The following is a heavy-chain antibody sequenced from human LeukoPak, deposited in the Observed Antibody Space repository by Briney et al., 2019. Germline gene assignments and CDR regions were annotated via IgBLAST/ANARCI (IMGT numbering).Heavy chain of an antibody. CDR3: AMDSSGYYYVTRNFDY. Sequence: GESLKISCKGSGYIFTSYWIGRVRQMPGKGLEWMGIIYPGDSDTRYSPSFQGQVTISADKSISTAYLQWSSLKASDTAMYYCAMDSSGYYYVTRNFDYWGQGTLVTVSS. CDR2: IYPGDSDT. J-gene: IGHJ4*02. V-gene: IGHV5-51*01. D-gene: IGHD3-22*01. CDR1: GYIFTSYW.